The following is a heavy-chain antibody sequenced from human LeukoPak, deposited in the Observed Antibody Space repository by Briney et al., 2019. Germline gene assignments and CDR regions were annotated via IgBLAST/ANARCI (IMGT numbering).Heavy chain of an antibody. Sequence: SQTLSLTCAISGDSVSRDTAAWNWIRQSPSRGLEWLGRTYYRSKFYNDYAVSLRSRITIDPDTSKNQFSLKLSSVTAADTAVYYCARSRDGYNMLYYYYYYGMDVWGQGTTVTVSS. J-gene: IGHJ6*02. CDR1: GDSVSRDTAA. D-gene: IGHD2-8*01. V-gene: IGHV6-1*01. CDR2: TYYRSKFYN. CDR3: ARSRDGYNMLYYYYYYGMDV.